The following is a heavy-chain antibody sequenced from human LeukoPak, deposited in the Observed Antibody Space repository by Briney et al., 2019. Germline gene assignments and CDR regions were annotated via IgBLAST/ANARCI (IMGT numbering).Heavy chain of an antibody. V-gene: IGHV4-39*01. Sequence: SETLSLTCTVSSGSISTSSYYWGWIRQPPGKGLEWIGSIYYSGSTYYNPSLKSRVTISVDTSKNRFSLKLTSVTAADTAMHYCARHMRAVAGTLGRNFDFWGQGTLVTVSS. CDR3: ARHMRAVAGTLGRNFDF. J-gene: IGHJ4*02. CDR2: IYYSGST. CDR1: SGSISTSSYY. D-gene: IGHD6-19*01.